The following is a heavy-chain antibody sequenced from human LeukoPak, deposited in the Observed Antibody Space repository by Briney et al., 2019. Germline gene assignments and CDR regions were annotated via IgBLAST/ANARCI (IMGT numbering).Heavy chain of an antibody. D-gene: IGHD4-17*01. CDR3: AKLNDYGDYYFDY. CDR1: GFTFSSYA. J-gene: IGHJ4*02. V-gene: IGHV3-23*01. Sequence: GGSLRLSCAASGFTFSSYAMSWVRQAPGKGLEWVSAISRSGGSTYYADSVKGRFTISRDNSKNTLYLQMNSLRAEDTAVYYCAKLNDYGDYYFDYWGQGTLVTVSS. CDR2: ISRSGGST.